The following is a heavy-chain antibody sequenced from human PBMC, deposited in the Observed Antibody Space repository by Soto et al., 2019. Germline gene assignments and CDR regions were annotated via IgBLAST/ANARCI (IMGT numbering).Heavy chain of an antibody. CDR3: ARVVGAAAGRFDP. CDR1: GFTFNSYG. CDR2: IWFDGSDK. D-gene: IGHD6-13*01. Sequence: QEQLVESGGGVVQPGTSLRLSCVASGFTFNSYGMHWVRQAPGKGLEWVAAIWFDGSDKYYADSVKGRFTISRDNSKNTLYLQMTSLRAEDTGVYYCARVVGAAAGRFDPWGQGTLVIVSS. J-gene: IGHJ5*02. V-gene: IGHV3-33*01.